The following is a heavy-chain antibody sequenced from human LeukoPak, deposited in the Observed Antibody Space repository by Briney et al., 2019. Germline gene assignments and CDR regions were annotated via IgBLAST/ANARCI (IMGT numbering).Heavy chain of an antibody. V-gene: IGHV3-7*01. Sequence: GGSLRLSCAASGFAFSDYFTTWVRQAPGKGLEWVASINQDGSGKDYMDSVKGRFTISRDNAKKSVYLQMNSLRAEDTAVYYCAKGGDGYNSHPYDYWGQGTLVTVSS. D-gene: IGHD5-24*01. CDR2: INQDGSGK. CDR1: GFAFSDYF. J-gene: IGHJ4*02. CDR3: AKGGDGYNSHPYDY.